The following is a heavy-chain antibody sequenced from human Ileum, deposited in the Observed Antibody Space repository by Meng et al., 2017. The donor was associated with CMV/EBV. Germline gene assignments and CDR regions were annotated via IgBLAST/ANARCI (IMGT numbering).Heavy chain of an antibody. CDR3: ARAEGGWPPGGFDP. J-gene: IGHJ5*02. CDR2: INPDGSDK. CDR1: GFTFSHFW. Sequence: GSRKISGAASGFTFSHFWMSWVRQPPGKGLEWVANINPDGSDKYYVDSVKGRFTISRDKAKNSLYLQMSSLRAEDTAVYYCARAEGGWPPGGFDPWGQGTLVTVAS. D-gene: IGHD6-19*01. V-gene: IGHV3-7*01.